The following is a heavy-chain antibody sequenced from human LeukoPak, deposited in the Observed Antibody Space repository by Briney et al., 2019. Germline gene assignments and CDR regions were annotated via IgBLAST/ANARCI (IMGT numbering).Heavy chain of an antibody. V-gene: IGHV4-4*02. Sequence: SGTLSLTCAVSGGSISSSNWWSWVRQPPGKGLEWIGEIYHSGSTNYNPPLKSRVTISVDTSKNQFSLKMNSVTAADTAMYYCARHSPGYYYYGMDVWGQGTTVTASS. CDR3: ARHSPGYYYYGMDV. CDR2: IYHSGST. D-gene: IGHD6-13*01. J-gene: IGHJ6*02. CDR1: GGSISSSNW.